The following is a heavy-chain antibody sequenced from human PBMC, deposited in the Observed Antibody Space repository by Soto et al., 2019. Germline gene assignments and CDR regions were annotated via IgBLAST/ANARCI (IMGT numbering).Heavy chain of an antibody. J-gene: IGHJ4*02. V-gene: IGHV3-13*01. CDR1: GFTFSSYD. Sequence: GGSLRLSCAASGFTFSSYDMHWVRQATGKGLEWVSVIGTAGDTYYPGSVKGRFTISRENAKNSLYLQMNSLRAGDTALYYCTTEHIYGNGLCFDFWGLGTLVTVSS. D-gene: IGHD3-10*01. CDR2: IGTAGDT. CDR3: TTEHIYGNGLCFDF.